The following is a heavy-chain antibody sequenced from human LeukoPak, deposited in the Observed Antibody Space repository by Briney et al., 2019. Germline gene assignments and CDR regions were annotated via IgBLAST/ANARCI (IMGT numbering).Heavy chain of an antibody. D-gene: IGHD3-3*01. CDR3: ARDTAYYDFWSGYYQPKFFFDY. V-gene: IGHV3-30-3*01. Sequence: GRSLRLSCAASGFTFSSYAMHWVRQAPGKGLEWVAVISYDGSNKYYADSVKGRFTISRDNSKNTLYLQMNSLRAEDTAVYYCARDTAYYDFWSGYYQPKFFFDYWGREPWSPSPQ. CDR1: GFTFSSYA. J-gene: IGHJ4*02. CDR2: ISYDGSNK.